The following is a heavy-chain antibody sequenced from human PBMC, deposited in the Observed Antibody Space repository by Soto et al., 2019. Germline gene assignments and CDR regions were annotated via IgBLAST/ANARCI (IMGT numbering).Heavy chain of an antibody. CDR2: INVGTGNT. J-gene: IGHJ6*01. CDR1: GYIFTNYA. Sequence: ASVKVSCKASGYIFTNYAIRWVRQAPGQRLEWVGWINVGTGNTKYSQNVQGRVTITRDTSATTAYMELSSLRSEDTAVYYCARGAGYCSGDCWNDYYYAMDVWGQGTTVTVSS. CDR3: ARGAGYCSGDCWNDYYYAMDV. V-gene: IGHV1-3*01. D-gene: IGHD2-21*02.